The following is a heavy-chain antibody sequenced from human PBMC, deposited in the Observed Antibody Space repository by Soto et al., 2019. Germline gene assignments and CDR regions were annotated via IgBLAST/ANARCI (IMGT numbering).Heavy chain of an antibody. V-gene: IGHV4-30-4*01. Sequence: SETLSLTCTVSGDSLSSGDYYWSWIRQPPGKGLEWIGYIYYSGSTYYNPSLKSRVTISVDTSKNQFSLKLSSVTAADTAVYYCARSTGLGELSFYFDYWGQGTLVTVSS. D-gene: IGHD3-16*02. CDR3: ARSTGLGELSFYFDY. CDR2: IYYSGST. J-gene: IGHJ4*02. CDR1: GDSLSSGDYY.